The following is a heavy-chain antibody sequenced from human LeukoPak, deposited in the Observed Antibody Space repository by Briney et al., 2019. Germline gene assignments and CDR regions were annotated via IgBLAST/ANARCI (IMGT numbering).Heavy chain of an antibody. CDR1: GYTFTGYY. V-gene: IGHV1-2*04. D-gene: IGHD3-16*01. Sequence: ASVKVSCKASGYTFTGYYMHWVRQAPGQGLEWMGWINPNSGGTNYAQKSQGWVTMTRDTSISTAYMELSRLRSDDTAVYYCARGHDRDAFDIWGQGTMVTVSS. CDR3: ARGHDRDAFDI. CDR2: INPNSGGT. J-gene: IGHJ3*02.